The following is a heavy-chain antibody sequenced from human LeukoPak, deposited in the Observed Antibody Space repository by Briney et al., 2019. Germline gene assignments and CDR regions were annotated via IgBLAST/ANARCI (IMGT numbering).Heavy chain of an antibody. CDR3: ARARGYCSSTSCHGGWFDP. Sequence: SETLSLTCTVSGSSISSSSYYWGWIRQPPGKGLEWIGSIYYSGSTYYNPSLKSRVTISVDTSKNQFSLKLSSVTAADTAVYYCARARGYCSSTSCHGGWFDPWGQGTLVTVSS. D-gene: IGHD2-2*01. J-gene: IGHJ5*02. CDR2: IYYSGST. CDR1: GSSISSSSYY. V-gene: IGHV4-39*07.